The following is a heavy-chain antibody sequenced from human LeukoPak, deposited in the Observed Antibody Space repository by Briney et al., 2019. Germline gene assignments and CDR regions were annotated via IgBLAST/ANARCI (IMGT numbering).Heavy chain of an antibody. CDR1: GFTFSSYD. V-gene: IGHV3-13*01. J-gene: IGHJ6*02. Sequence: GGSLRLSCAASGFTFSSYDMHWVRQATGKGLEWVSAIGTAGDTYYPGSVKGRFTISRENAKNSLYLQMNSLRAGDTAVYYCARVADTHGMDVWGQGTTVTVSS. D-gene: IGHD3-9*01. CDR3: ARVADTHGMDV. CDR2: IGTAGDT.